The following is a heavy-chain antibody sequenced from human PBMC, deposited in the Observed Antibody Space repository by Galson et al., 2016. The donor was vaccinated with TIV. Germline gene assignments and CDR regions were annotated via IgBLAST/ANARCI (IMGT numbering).Heavy chain of an antibody. CDR3: ARGPPIHFDF. V-gene: IGHV1-18*01. CDR1: GYSFTTYG. Sequence: SVKVSCKASGYSFTTYGISWVRQPPGQGLEWMGWISPYNGDTNYAQKTQGRVTMTTDTSTSTAYLEVRSLKSDDTAVYFCARGPPIHFDFWGQGTLVSVSS. J-gene: IGHJ4*02. CDR2: ISPYNGDT.